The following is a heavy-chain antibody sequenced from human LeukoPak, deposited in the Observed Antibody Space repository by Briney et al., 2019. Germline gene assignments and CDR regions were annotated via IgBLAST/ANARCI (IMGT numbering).Heavy chain of an antibody. CDR1: GFTFSSYW. D-gene: IGHD2-15*01. CDR3: ARRLGWPRWYFDL. Sequence: HPGGSLRLSCAASGFTFSSYWMSWVRQAPGKGLEWVANIKQDGSAKYYVDSVKGRFTISRDNAKNSLYLQMGSLRAGDTAVYYCARRLGWPRWYFDLWGRGTLVTVSS. CDR2: IKQDGSAK. J-gene: IGHJ2*01. V-gene: IGHV3-7*01.